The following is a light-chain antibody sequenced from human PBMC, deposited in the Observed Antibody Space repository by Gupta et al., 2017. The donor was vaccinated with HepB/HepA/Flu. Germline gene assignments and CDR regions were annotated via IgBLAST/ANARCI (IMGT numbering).Light chain of an antibody. Sequence: VLSLSPRTLSVSPGERATLSCRASQYVSSTYLAWYQQRPGQAPRLLIYSASNRATGIPDRFSGSGSGTDFTLTISRLEPEDFAVYYCHHYGSSSWTFGQGTEVEIK. V-gene: IGKV3-20*01. CDR1: QYVSSTY. CDR3: HHYGSSSWT. CDR2: SAS. J-gene: IGKJ1*01.